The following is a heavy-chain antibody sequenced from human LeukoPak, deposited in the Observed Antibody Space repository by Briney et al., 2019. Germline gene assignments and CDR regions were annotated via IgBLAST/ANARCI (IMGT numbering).Heavy chain of an antibody. CDR3: ATTYYCDSSGPWGAFDI. J-gene: IGHJ3*02. CDR1: GFTFSSYW. CDR2: IKQDGSEK. D-gene: IGHD3-22*01. V-gene: IGHV3-7*01. Sequence: GGSLRLSCAASGFTFSSYWMSWVRQAPGKGLEWVANIKQDGSEKYYVDSVKGRFTISRDNAKNSLYLQMNSLRAEDTAVYYCATTYYCDSSGPWGAFDIWGQGTMVTVSS.